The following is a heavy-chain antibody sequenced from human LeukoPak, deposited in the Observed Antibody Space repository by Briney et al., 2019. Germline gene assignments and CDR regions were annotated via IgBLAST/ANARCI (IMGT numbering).Heavy chain of an antibody. D-gene: IGHD3-10*01. CDR1: GYTFTSYD. Sequence: RASVTVSCKASGYTFTSYDINWVRQAPGQGLEWMGWMNPNSGNTGYAQKFQGRVTMTRNTSISTAYMELSSLRSEDTAVYYCARWAGYYYGSGSYSFDYWGQGTLVTVSS. J-gene: IGHJ4*02. CDR3: ARWAGYYYGSGSYSFDY. CDR2: MNPNSGNT. V-gene: IGHV1-8*01.